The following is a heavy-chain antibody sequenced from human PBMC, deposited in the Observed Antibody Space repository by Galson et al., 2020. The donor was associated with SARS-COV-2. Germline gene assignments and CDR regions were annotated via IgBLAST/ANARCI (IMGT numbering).Heavy chain of an antibody. Sequence: ASVKVSCKASGYTFTSYAMNWVRQAPGQGLEWMGWINTNTGNPTYAQGFTGRFVFSLDTSVSTAYLQISSLKAEDTAVYYCARLGYYDSSGYTQHYYYYMDVWGKGTTGTVSS. CDR1: GYTFTSYA. J-gene: IGHJ6*03. V-gene: IGHV7-4-1*02. CDR2: INTNTGNP. D-gene: IGHD3-22*01. CDR3: ARLGYYDSSGYTQHYYYYMDV.